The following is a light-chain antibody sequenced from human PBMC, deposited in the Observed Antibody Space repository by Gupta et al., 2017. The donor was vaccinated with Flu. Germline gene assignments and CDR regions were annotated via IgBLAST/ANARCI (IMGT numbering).Light chain of an antibody. CDR3: QLYYGCAGV. CDR2: STT. V-gene: IGLV7-43*01. J-gene: IGLJ3*02. Sequence: GTVTLTCASSTGAVTSYYYPSWFQQQPGQAPMVLIYSTTNKHAWTPARFSGSLLGGKAALTLSGGQAEDEGESHCQLYYGCAGVFGGGTKLTVL. CDR1: TGAVTSYYY.